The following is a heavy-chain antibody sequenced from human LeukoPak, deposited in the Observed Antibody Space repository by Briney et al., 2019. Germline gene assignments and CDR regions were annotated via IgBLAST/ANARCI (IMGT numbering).Heavy chain of an antibody. CDR3: AREAVAGTYFDC. Sequence: GGSLRLSCAASGFTFSSYSMNWVRRAPGKGLEWVSSISSSSSYIYYADSVKGRFTISRDNAKNSLYLQMNSLRAEDTAVYYCAREAVAGTYFDCWGQGTLVTVSS. V-gene: IGHV3-21*01. D-gene: IGHD6-19*01. CDR1: GFTFSSYS. J-gene: IGHJ4*02. CDR2: ISSSSSYI.